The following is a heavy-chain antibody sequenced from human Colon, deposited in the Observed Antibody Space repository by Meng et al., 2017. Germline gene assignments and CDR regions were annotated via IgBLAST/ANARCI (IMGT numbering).Heavy chain of an antibody. CDR1: GFSLSSRGVG. Sequence: SGPTLVKPTQTLTLTCTFSGFSLSSRGVGVGWIRQAPGKALDWVAMIHWDDDKRYSPSQKRRLTITKDTSKNQVVLTLTNVEPVDTGTYFCAHTPPFYESTGYYNDVFAVWGHGTMVTVSS. D-gene: IGHD3-22*01. CDR3: AHTPPFYESTGYYNDVFAV. J-gene: IGHJ6*02. CDR2: IHWDDDK. V-gene: IGHV2-5*02.